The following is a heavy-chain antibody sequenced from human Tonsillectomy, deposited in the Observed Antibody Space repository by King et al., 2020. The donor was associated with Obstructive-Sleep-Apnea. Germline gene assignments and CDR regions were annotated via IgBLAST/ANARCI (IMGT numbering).Heavy chain of an antibody. V-gene: IGHV4-59*08. D-gene: IGHD1-26*01. Sequence: VQLQESGPGLVKPSETLSLTCTVSGDSISRHYWSWIRQPPGKGLEGIGLIYHTGSTNYNPSLKSRVTLLVDTSKNQFSLKLSSVTAADTAVYYCARFFGVGTTTERFDPWGQGTLVTVSS. CDR2: IYHTGST. CDR1: GDSISRHY. CDR3: ARFFGVGTTTERFDP. J-gene: IGHJ5*02.